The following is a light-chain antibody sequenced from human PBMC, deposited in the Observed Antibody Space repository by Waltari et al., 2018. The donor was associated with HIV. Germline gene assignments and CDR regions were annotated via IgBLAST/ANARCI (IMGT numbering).Light chain of an antibody. CDR2: RVS. CDR1: QSLVWRDGNSP. CDR3: MQYTHWPHT. J-gene: IGKJ2*01. V-gene: IGKV2-30*01. Sequence: VLMPQSPLSLHPPLGQPASFSCRSRQSLVWRDGNSPLDWFQQRPGQSPRRLIYRVSNRDSGVPDRFSGSGSGTDFTLKISRVEAEDVGLYYCMQYTHWPHTFGQGTKLEI.